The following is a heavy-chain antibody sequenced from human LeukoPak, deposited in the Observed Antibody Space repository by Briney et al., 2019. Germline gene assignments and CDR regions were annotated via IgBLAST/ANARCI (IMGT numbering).Heavy chain of an antibody. J-gene: IGHJ4*02. CDR3: ARGDDGAY. CDR2: ISSGSSPK. D-gene: IGHD3-16*01. V-gene: IGHV3-48*04. CDR1: GFTFDIYG. Sequence: PGGSLRLSCAASGFTFDIYGMNWIRQAPGKGLEWVSHISSGSSPKYYADSVRGRFTISRDNAKKSLYLQMNSLRVEDTAVYYCARGDDGAYWGLGTLVTVSS.